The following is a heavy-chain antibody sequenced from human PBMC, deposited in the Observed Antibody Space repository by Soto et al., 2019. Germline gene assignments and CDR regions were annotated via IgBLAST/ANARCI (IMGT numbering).Heavy chain of an antibody. CDR3: TTNTPGTTVPSDY. D-gene: IGHD4-17*01. J-gene: IGHJ4*02. V-gene: IGHV3-15*01. Sequence: PGGSLRLSCAASGFTFINAWMNWVRQAPGKGLEWVGRIKSKTDGGTTDYAAPVKGRFTISRDDSKNTLYLQMNSLKTEDTAVYYCTTNTPGTTVPSDYWGQGTLVTVS. CDR1: GFTFINAW. CDR2: IKSKTDGGTT.